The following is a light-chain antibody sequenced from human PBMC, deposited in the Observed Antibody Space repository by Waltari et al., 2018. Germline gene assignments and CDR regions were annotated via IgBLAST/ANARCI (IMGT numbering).Light chain of an antibody. CDR1: QSVLYSSNNKNY. CDR2: WAS. Sequence: DIVMTQSPDSLAVSLGERATINCESSQSVLYSSNNKNYLAWYQQKPGQPPKLLIYWASTRESGVPDRFSGSGSGTDFTLTISSLQSEDFAIYYCQQYGWAPDTFGGGTQLQIK. J-gene: IGKJ4*01. V-gene: IGKV4-1*01. CDR3: QQYGWAPDT.